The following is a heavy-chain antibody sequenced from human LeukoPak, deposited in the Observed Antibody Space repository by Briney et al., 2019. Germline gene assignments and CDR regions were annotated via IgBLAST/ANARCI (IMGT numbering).Heavy chain of an antibody. D-gene: IGHD6-19*01. CDR3: AKRVVAGPIPIFDR. CDR1: GYAFTGYY. CDR2: INPNTGVT. Sequence: ASVKVSCKASGYAFTGYYIHWVRQAPGQGLEWMGWINPNTGVTNCAQKFQGRVTMTGDTSISTAYMQLSSLTCDDTAAYYCAKRVVAGPIPIFDRWGQGTLVTVSS. J-gene: IGHJ4*02. V-gene: IGHV1-2*02.